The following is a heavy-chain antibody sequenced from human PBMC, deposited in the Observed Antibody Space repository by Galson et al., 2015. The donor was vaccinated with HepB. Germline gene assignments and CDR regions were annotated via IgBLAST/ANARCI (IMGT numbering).Heavy chain of an antibody. CDR1: GFTFSRYS. D-gene: IGHD3-10*02. V-gene: IGHV3-21*01. Sequence: SLRLSCAASGFTFSRYSMNWVRQAPGKGLEWVSSISSSSSYIYYADSVKGRFTISRDNAKNSLYLQMNSLRAEDTAVYYCARQRSTMLPKDAFDIWGQGTMVTVSS. CDR3: ARQRSTMLPKDAFDI. CDR2: ISSSSSYI. J-gene: IGHJ3*02.